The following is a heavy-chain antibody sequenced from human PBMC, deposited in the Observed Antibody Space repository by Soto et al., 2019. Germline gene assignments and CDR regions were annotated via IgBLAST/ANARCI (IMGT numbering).Heavy chain of an antibody. Sequence: PSQTRSLTWTVSAGSISSYRWSLILHPHWYRAEWIGRMSNSANNQYIVSLKSRVTVSVDTSRNQFFLNLHSVTPADSAVYFCGRESGETWDYEAYWGQGTPVNVSS. D-gene: IGHD1-7*01. CDR3: GRESGETWDYEAY. CDR2: MSNSANN. J-gene: IGHJ4*02. CDR1: AGSISSYR. V-gene: IGHV4-4*07.